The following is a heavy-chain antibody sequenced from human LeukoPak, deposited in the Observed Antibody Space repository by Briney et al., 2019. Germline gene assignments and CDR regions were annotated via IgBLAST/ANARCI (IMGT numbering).Heavy chain of an antibody. D-gene: IGHD3-10*01. CDR3: ARVSRGAQRYYYYYYYMDV. CDR1: GFTFSTYS. Sequence: PGGSLRLSCAASGFTFSTYSMNWVRQAPGKGLEWIGSIYYSGSTYYNPSLKSRVTISVDTSKNQFSLKLSSVTAADTAVYYCARVSRGAQRYYYYYYYMDVWGKGTTVTVSS. J-gene: IGHJ6*03. V-gene: IGHV4-39*07. CDR2: IYYSGST.